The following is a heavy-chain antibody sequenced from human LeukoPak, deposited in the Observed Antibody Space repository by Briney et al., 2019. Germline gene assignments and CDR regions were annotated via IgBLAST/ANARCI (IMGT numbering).Heavy chain of an antibody. CDR2: VSYDGTDT. CDR3: VRVSGFCTNGVCPSFDP. D-gene: IGHD2-8*01. V-gene: IGHV3-30*09. CDR1: GFTVSSNY. J-gene: IGHJ5*02. Sequence: AGGSLRLSCAASGFTVSSNYMSWVRQAPGKGLEWVATVSYDGTDTSYADSVKGRFAIFRDNSKNTLYLQMNSLRTEDTAVYYCVRVSGFCTNGVCPSFDPWGQGTLVTVSS.